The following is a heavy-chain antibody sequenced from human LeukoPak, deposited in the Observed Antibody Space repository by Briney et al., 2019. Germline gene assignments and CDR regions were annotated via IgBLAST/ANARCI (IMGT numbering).Heavy chain of an antibody. CDR3: ASWLHRLVRKYWFDY. V-gene: IGHV1-46*01. CDR2: INPSGSST. J-gene: IGHJ4*02. D-gene: IGHD2-8*02. Sequence: GASVKVSCKASGYAFTRHYMHWVRQAPGQGLEWMGLINPSGSSTIYAQKFQGRVTMTEDTSTDTAYMELSSLRSEDTAVYYCASWLHRLVRKYWFDYWGQGTLVTVSS. CDR1: GYAFTRHY.